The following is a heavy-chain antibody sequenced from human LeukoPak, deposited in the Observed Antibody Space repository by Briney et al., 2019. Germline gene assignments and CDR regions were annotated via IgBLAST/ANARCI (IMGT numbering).Heavy chain of an antibody. Sequence: SETLSLTCTVSGGSISSYYWSWIRQPPGKGLEWIGYIYYSGSTNYNPSLKSRVTISVDTSKNQFSLKLSSVTAADTAVYYCARHLFRGMDVWGQGTTVTVSS. CDR3: ARHLFRGMDV. CDR1: GGSISSYY. D-gene: IGHD2-21*01. V-gene: IGHV4-59*08. CDR2: IYYSGST. J-gene: IGHJ6*02.